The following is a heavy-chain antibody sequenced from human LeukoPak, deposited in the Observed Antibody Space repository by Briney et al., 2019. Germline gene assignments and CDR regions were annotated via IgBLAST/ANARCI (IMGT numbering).Heavy chain of an antibody. CDR3: ARQAYSSNLGWFDP. J-gene: IGHJ5*02. D-gene: IGHD6-13*01. Sequence: SETLSLTCSVSGGSISSSTYYCGWIRQPPGKGLEWIGNIYNSGSTYYNPSLKSRVTISVDTSKNQFSLKLSSVTAADAAVYYCARQAYSSNLGWFDPWGQGTLVTVSS. V-gene: IGHV4-39*01. CDR1: GGSISSSTYY. CDR2: IYNSGST.